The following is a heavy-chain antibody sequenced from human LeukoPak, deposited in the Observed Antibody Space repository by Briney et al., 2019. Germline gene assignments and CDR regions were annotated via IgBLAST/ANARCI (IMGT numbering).Heavy chain of an antibody. Sequence: SETLSLTCTVSGGSISNYYWTWIRQSPGKGLEWIANIYYGGNTRYNPFLKSRVTISADTSKNLVSLKLSSVTAADTAVYYCARHLRGEQQLSGFDYWGQGTPVTVSS. CDR3: ARHLRGEQQLSGFDY. V-gene: IGHV4-59*08. J-gene: IGHJ4*02. CDR2: IYYGGNT. CDR1: GGSISNYY. D-gene: IGHD6-13*01.